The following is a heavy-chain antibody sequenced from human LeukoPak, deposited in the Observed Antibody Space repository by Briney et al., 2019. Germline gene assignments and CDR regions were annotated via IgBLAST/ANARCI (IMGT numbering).Heavy chain of an antibody. CDR2: ISGSGGST. D-gene: IGHD5/OR15-5a*01. Sequence: GGSLRLSCAASGFTFSSYAMSWVRQASGKGLEWVSAISGSGGSTYYADSVKGRFTISRDNSKNTLYLQMNSLRAEDTAVYYCAKDPLQVYYFDYWGQGTLVTVSS. CDR3: AKDPLQVYYFDY. J-gene: IGHJ4*02. CDR1: GFTFSSYA. V-gene: IGHV3-23*01.